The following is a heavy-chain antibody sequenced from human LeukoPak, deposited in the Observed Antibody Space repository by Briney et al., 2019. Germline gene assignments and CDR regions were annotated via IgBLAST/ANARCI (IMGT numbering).Heavy chain of an antibody. V-gene: IGHV1-2*02. CDR1: GYTFTGYY. CDR2: INPNSGGT. D-gene: IGHD6-25*01. Sequence: ASVKVSCKASGYTFTGYYMHWVRQAPGQGLEWMGLINPNSGGTNYAQKFQGRVTMTRDTSISAAYMELSRLRSDDTAVYYCARVQRGPRDPATVFYYWGQGTLVTVSS. J-gene: IGHJ4*02. CDR3: ARVQRGPRDPATVFYY.